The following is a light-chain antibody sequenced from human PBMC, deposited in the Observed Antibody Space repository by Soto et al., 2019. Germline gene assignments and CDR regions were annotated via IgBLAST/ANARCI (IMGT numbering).Light chain of an antibody. CDR1: SSDVGGFNY. V-gene: IGLV2-14*03. Sequence: QSVLTQPASVSGSPGQSIAISCTETSSDVGGFNYVSWYQQHPGKAPKFMIYDVSSRPSGVSDRFSGSKSGNTASLTISGLQAEDEADYYCSSYTTTGTYVFGTGTKLTVL. CDR2: DVS. J-gene: IGLJ1*01. CDR3: SSYTTTGTYV.